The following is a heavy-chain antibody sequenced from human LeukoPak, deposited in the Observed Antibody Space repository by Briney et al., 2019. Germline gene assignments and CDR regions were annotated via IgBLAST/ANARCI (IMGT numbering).Heavy chain of an antibody. V-gene: IGHV4-30-2*01. CDR2: IYHSGST. D-gene: IGHD3-10*01. CDR3: AGARPYYYGSGSCYDDY. CDR1: GGSISSGGYS. Sequence: PSQTLSLTCAVSGGSISSGGYSWSWIRQPPGKGLEWIGYIYHSGSTYYNPSLKSRVTISVDRSKNQFSLKLSSVTAADTAVYYCAGARPYYYGSGSCYDDYWGQGTLVTVSS. J-gene: IGHJ4*02.